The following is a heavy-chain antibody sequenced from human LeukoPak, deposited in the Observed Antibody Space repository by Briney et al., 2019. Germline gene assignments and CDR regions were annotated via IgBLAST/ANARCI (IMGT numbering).Heavy chain of an antibody. D-gene: IGHD3-22*01. Sequence: GGSLRLSCAASGFTFSSYAMSWVRQAPGKGLEWVSAISGSGVTTHYADSVKGRFTISRDNSKNTLYLQMNSLRAEDTAVYYCAGDFYDTSGYYYDYWGQETLVTVSS. J-gene: IGHJ4*02. CDR2: ISGSGVTT. CDR3: AGDFYDTSGYYYDY. V-gene: IGHV3-23*01. CDR1: GFTFSSYA.